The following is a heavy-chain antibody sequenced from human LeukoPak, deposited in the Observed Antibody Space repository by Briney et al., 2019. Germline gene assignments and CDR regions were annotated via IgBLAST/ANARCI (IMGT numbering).Heavy chain of an antibody. Sequence: NPSETLSLTCTVSGGSISSYYWSWIRQPPGKGLEWIGYIYYSGSTNYNPSLKSRVTISVDTSKNQFSLKLSSVTAADTAVYYCARDQYCGGDCRLFDYWGQGTLVTVSS. CDR3: ARDQYCGGDCRLFDY. CDR2: IYYSGST. V-gene: IGHV4-59*01. D-gene: IGHD2-21*02. J-gene: IGHJ4*02. CDR1: GGSISSYY.